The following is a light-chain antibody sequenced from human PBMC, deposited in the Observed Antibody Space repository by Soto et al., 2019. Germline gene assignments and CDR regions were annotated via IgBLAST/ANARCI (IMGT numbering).Light chain of an antibody. Sequence: EIVLTESPVTLSLPPGERATLSCRASQSVRTYLAWYQVKPGQAPRLLIYDASSRASGVPARFSGSGSGTDFTLTISRLEPEDFAVYYCQQYGSSPRTFGQGTKVDIK. J-gene: IGKJ1*01. CDR3: QQYGSSPRT. CDR2: DAS. CDR1: QSVRTY. V-gene: IGKV3-20*01.